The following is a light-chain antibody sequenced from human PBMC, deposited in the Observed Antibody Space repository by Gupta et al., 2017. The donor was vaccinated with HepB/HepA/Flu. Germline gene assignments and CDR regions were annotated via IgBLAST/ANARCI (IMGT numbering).Light chain of an antibody. CDR1: QTVSSY. Sequence: EIVLTQPPEILSLSPGERATLSCRASQTVSSYLAWYQQKPGQAPSPLIYDVSHRATGSPARFSGGGSGTDFTLTISGLEPEDFALYYCQQRGKWPLITFGQGTRLDIK. CDR3: QQRGKWPLIT. V-gene: IGKV3-11*01. CDR2: DVS. J-gene: IGKJ5*01.